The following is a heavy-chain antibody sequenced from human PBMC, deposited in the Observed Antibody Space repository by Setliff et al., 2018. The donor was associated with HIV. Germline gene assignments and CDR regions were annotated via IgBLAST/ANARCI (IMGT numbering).Heavy chain of an antibody. J-gene: IGHJ4*02. V-gene: IGHV4-38-2*02. CDR2: IYHSGST. Sequence: SETLSLTCAVSGYSISSGYYWGWIRQPPGKGLEWIGSIYHSGSTYYNPSLKSRVTISVDTSEDQFSLKLSSVTAADTAVYYCARDGYSSSWYVISGSFDYWGQGILVTVSS. D-gene: IGHD6-13*01. CDR3: ARDGYSSSWYVISGSFDY. CDR1: GYSISSGYY.